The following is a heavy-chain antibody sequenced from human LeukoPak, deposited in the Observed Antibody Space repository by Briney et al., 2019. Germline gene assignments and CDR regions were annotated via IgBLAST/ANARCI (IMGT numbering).Heavy chain of an antibody. CDR3: AHNSRELRQLATDY. D-gene: IGHD6-13*01. CDR2: IYWDDDK. Sequence: SGPTLVKPTQTLTLTCTFSGFSLSTSGVGVGWIRQPPGKALEWLALIYWDDDKRYSPSLKSRLTITKDTSKNQVVLTMTNMDPVDTATYYCAHNSRELRQLATDYWGQGTLVTVSS. V-gene: IGHV2-5*02. J-gene: IGHJ4*02. CDR1: GFSLSTSGVG.